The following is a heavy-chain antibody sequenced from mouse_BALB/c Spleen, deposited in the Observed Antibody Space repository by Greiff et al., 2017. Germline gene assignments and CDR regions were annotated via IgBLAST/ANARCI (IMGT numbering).Heavy chain of an antibody. CDR1: GYTFTDYA. CDR3: ARGLLRSYWYFDV. V-gene: IGHV1S137*01. Sequence: VKLVESGAELVRPGVSVKISCKGSGYTFTDYAMHWVKQSHAKSLEWIGVISTYYGDASYNQKFKGKATMTVDKSSSTAYMELARLTSEDSAIYYCARGLLRSYWYFDVWGAGTTVTVSS. D-gene: IGHD1-1*01. CDR2: ISTYYGDA. J-gene: IGHJ1*01.